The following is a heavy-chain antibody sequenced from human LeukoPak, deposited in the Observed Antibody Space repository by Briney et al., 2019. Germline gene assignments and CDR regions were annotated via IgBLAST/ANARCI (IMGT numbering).Heavy chain of an antibody. Sequence: ASVKVSCKASGYTFTSYGISWVRQAPGQGLEWMGWISGYNGNTKYVQKFQGGVTMTTDTSTSTAYMELRSLRSDDTAVYYCARDLTHRRNYDNSGYQIVPAFWGQGTLVTVSS. CDR3: ARDLTHRRNYDNSGYQIVPAF. CDR2: ISGYNGNT. V-gene: IGHV1-18*01. J-gene: IGHJ4*02. CDR1: GYTFTSYG. D-gene: IGHD3-22*01.